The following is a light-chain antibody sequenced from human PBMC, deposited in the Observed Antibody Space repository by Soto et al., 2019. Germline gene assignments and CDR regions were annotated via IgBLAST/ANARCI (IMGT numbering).Light chain of an antibody. CDR2: DVS. V-gene: IGLV2-14*01. Sequence: SALHYRASVFGSPGPSLTLPRTGNRRDGGGYNYVSWYQQHPGKAPKLMIYDVSNRPAGVSNRFSGSKSGNTASLTISGLQAEDESDYYCSSYTSSSTLYVFGTVTKHT. J-gene: IGLJ1*01. CDR3: SSYTSSSTLYV. CDR1: RRDGGGYNY.